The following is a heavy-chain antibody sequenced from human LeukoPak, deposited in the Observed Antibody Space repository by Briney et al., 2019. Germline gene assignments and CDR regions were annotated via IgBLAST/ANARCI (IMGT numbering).Heavy chain of an antibody. Sequence: GGSLRLSCAASGFAFDDYAMYWVRQAPGKGPEWVSVISWSSASIVYADSVKGRFIVSRDNAKNFLYLQMNSLRPEDTAFYYCTKVHNTAIVGGFDSWGQGALVTVSS. CDR2: ISWSSASI. CDR1: GFAFDDYA. V-gene: IGHV3-9*01. J-gene: IGHJ4*02. CDR3: TKVHNTAIVGGFDS. D-gene: IGHD5-18*01.